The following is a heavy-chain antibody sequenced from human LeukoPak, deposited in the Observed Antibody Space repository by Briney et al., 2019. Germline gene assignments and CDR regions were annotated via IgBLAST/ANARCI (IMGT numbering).Heavy chain of an antibody. CDR3: ARGSQSLGYCSGGSCRAKIFDY. V-gene: IGHV4-34*01. Sequence: SETLSLTCAVYGGSFSGYYWSWIRQPPGKGLEWIGEINHSGSTNYNPSLKSRVTMSVDTSKNQFSLKLTSVTAADTAVYYCARGSQSLGYCSGGSCRAKIFDYWGQGTLVTVSS. J-gene: IGHJ4*02. CDR2: INHSGST. D-gene: IGHD2-15*01. CDR1: GGSFSGYY.